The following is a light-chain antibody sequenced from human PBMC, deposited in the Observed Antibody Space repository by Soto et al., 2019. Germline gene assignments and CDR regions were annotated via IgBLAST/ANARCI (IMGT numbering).Light chain of an antibody. CDR1: QSVSSN. V-gene: IGKV3-11*01. Sequence: EIVMTQSPATLSVSPGERATLSCRASQSVSSNLAWYQQKPGQAPRLLIYGASNRATGIPARFSGSGSGTDFTLTISSLEPEDFAVYYCHQRSNWLFTFGPGTKVDIK. CDR2: GAS. CDR3: HQRSNWLFT. J-gene: IGKJ3*01.